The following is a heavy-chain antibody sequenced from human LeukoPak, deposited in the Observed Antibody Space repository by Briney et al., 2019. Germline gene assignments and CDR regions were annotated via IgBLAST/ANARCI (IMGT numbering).Heavy chain of an antibody. D-gene: IGHD2-2*02. V-gene: IGHV4-39*01. CDR1: GGSISSSSYY. J-gene: IGHJ3*02. CDR2: IYYSGST. CDR3: ARRDIVVVPAAIGAGAFDI. Sequence: PSETLSLTCTVSGGSISSSSYYWGWIRQPPGKGLEWIGSIYYSGSTYYNPSLKSRVTTSVDTSKNQFSLKLSSVTAADTAVYYCARRDIVVVPAAIGAGAFDIWGQGTMVTVSS.